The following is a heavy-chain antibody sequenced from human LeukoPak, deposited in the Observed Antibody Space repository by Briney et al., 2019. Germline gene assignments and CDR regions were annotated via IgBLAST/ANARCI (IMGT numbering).Heavy chain of an antibody. CDR1: GGSISSSSYS. CDR3: WAIVTTIKLDF. CDR2: VSHGGSI. Sequence: SETLSLTCTVSGGSISSSSYSWGWIRQPPGKGLEWIGSVSHGGSINYDPSLKNRVTISVDTSKNQFSLKLSSVTAADTAVYYCWAIVTTIKLDFWGQGTLVTVSS. V-gene: IGHV4-39*01. D-gene: IGHD5-12*01. J-gene: IGHJ4*02.